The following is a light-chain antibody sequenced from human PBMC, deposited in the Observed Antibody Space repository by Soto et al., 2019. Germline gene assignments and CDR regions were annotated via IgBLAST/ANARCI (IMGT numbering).Light chain of an antibody. Sequence: EFVLTQSPGSLSLSPGERATLSCRASQSVSSSYLAWYQQKPGQAPRLLIYGASSKATGIPDRFSGSGPGTDFTLTIGRLEPGDFAVYYCHQRSNWPWTFGQGTKVDIK. CDR3: HQRSNWPWT. CDR2: GAS. J-gene: IGKJ1*01. V-gene: IGKV3D-20*02. CDR1: QSVSSSY.